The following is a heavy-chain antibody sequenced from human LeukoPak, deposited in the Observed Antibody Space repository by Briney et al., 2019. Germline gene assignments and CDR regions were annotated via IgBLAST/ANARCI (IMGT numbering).Heavy chain of an antibody. CDR2: IIPSFGTA. CDR1: GGTFSSYA. Sequence: ASVKVSCKASGGTFSSYAISWVRQAPGQGLEWMGGIIPSFGTANYAQKFQGRVTITADESTSTAHMELSSLRSEDTAVYYCASRGTSHTNYYYYYMDVWGKGTTVTISS. V-gene: IGHV1-69*13. D-gene: IGHD2-2*01. CDR3: ASRGTSHTNYYYYYMDV. J-gene: IGHJ6*03.